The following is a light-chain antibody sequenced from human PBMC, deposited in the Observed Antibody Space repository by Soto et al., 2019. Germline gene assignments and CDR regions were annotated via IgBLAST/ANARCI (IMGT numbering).Light chain of an antibody. J-gene: IGLJ3*02. CDR3: SSYAGSNNWV. CDR1: SSDVGGYNY. Sequence: QSVLTQPPSASGSPGQSVTISCTGTSSDVGGYNYVSWYQQHPGKAPKLMIYDVTKRPSGVPDRFSGSKSGSTASLTVSGLQDEDEADYYCSSYAGSNNWVFGGGTQLTVL. CDR2: DVT. V-gene: IGLV2-8*01.